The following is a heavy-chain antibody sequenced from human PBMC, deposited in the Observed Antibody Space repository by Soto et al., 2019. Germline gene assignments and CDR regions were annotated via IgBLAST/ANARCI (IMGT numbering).Heavy chain of an antibody. CDR3: ARDQGITTFGVYSMYYYGMDV. J-gene: IGHJ6*02. Sequence: ASVKVSCKASGDTFTSYYMHWVRQAPGQGLEWMGIINPSGDTSYAQKFQGRVTMTRDTSTSTVYMELRSLRSDDTAVYYCARDQGITTFGVYSMYYYGMDVWGQGTTVTVSS. CDR1: GDTFTSYY. V-gene: IGHV1-46*01. CDR2: INPSGDT. D-gene: IGHD3-3*01.